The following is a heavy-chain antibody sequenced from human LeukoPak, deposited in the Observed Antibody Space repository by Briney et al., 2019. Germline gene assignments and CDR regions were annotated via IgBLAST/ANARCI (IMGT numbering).Heavy chain of an antibody. D-gene: IGHD5-24*01. J-gene: IGHJ4*02. V-gene: IGHV3-13*01. Sequence: PGGSLRLSCAATGFSFRIYDMHWVRQPTGRGLEWVSGIGNAGDTYYPGSVKGRFTISRDNAKNSLYLQMNSLRAGDTAVYFCAREGEDGWIDYWGQGTLVTVSS. CDR3: AREGEDGWIDY. CDR1: GFSFRIYD. CDR2: IGNAGDT.